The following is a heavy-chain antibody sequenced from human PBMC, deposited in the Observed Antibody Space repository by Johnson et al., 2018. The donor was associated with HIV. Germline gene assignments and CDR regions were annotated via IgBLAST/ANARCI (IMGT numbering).Heavy chain of an antibody. J-gene: IGHJ3*02. D-gene: IGHD3-10*01. V-gene: IGHV3-20*04. CDR3: ARPVSIGWELEDDAFDI. CDR1: GFTFDDYG. CDR2: INWNGGST. Sequence: VQLVESGGGLLRPGGSLRLSCASSGFTFDDYGMSWVRHVPGKGLAWVSGINWNGGSTGYADSVKGRFTISRDNAKNSLYLQMNSLRVEDTALYYCARPVSIGWELEDDAFDIWGQGTMVTVSS.